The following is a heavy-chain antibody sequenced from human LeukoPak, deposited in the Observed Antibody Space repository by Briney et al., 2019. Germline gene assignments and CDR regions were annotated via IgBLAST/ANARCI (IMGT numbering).Heavy chain of an antibody. Sequence: ASVKVSCKASGYTFTSHGINWVRQAPGQGLEWMGWISAYSGNTNYAQKLQDRVTMTTDTSTSTAYMELRSLRSDDTAIYYCARMMSIPVAGHRPLFDYWGQGTLVTVSS. D-gene: IGHD6-19*01. CDR3: ARMMSIPVAGHRPLFDY. CDR1: GYTFTSHG. J-gene: IGHJ4*02. V-gene: IGHV1-18*01. CDR2: ISAYSGNT.